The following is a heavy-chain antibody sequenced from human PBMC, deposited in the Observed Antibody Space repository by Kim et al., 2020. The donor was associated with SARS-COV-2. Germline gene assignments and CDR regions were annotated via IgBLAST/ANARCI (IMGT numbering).Heavy chain of an antibody. CDR1: GGTFSSYA. CDR2: IIPILGIA. J-gene: IGHJ6*02. CDR3: ARDKYCSSTSCPRSSYYYYGMDV. Sequence: SVKVSCKASGGTFSSYAISWVRQAPGQGLEWMGRIIPILGIANYAQKFQGRVTITADKSTSTAYMELSSLRSEDTAVYYCARDKYCSSTSCPRSSYYYYGMDVWGQGTTVTVSS. D-gene: IGHD2-2*01. V-gene: IGHV1-69*04.